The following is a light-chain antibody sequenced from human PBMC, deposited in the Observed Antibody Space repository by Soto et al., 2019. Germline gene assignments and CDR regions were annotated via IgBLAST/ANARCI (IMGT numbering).Light chain of an antibody. J-gene: IGKJ2*01. CDR2: AAS. V-gene: IGKV1-17*01. CDR3: LQHHSCPYT. Sequence: DIQMTQSPSFLSASVGDRVTITCRASQGITHDLGWYQQKPGKAPKRLIYAASSLQSGVPSRFSGSGSGTAFTLPLSSRQHQEVAAYYFLQHHSCPYTFGHGTKLEIK. CDR1: QGITHD.